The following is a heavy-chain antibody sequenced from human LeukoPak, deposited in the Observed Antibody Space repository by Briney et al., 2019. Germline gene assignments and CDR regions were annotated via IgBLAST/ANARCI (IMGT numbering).Heavy chain of an antibody. CDR3: ARAQGSEVMVY. CDR2: INPNSGCT. V-gene: IGHV1-2*02. D-gene: IGHD3-10*01. CDR1: GYTFTGYY. Sequence: ASVKVSCKASGYTFTGYYMHWVRQAPGQGLEWMGWINPNSGCTNYAQKFQGRVTMTRDTSISTAYMELSRLRSDDTAVYYCARAQGSEVMVYWGQGTLVTVSS. J-gene: IGHJ4*02.